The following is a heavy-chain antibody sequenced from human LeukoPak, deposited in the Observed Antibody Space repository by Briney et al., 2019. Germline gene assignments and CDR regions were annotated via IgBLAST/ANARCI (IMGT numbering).Heavy chain of an antibody. Sequence: SVKVSCKASGYTFTSYGISWVRQAPGQGLEWMGGIIPIFGTANYAQKFQGRVTITTDESTSTAYMELSSLRSEDTAVYYCARDTGGYCGGDCSGRNWFDPWGQGTLVTVSS. D-gene: IGHD2-21*02. CDR3: ARDTGGYCGGDCSGRNWFDP. CDR1: GYTFTSYG. CDR2: IIPIFGTA. V-gene: IGHV1-69*05. J-gene: IGHJ5*02.